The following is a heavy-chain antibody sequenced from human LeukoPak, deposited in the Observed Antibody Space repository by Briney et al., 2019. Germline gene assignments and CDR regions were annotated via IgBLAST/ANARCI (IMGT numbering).Heavy chain of an antibody. CDR1: GVTLGRYA. CDR3: VRKVYYYMDV. V-gene: IGHV3-23*01. CDR2: ISPSGDAS. J-gene: IGHJ6*04. D-gene: IGHD3-10*01. Sequence: GGSLRLSCAASGVTLGRYAVYWARQAPGRGLEWVSYISPSGDASVYAESVKGRFTISRDNSKNMVYLHLDSLRAEDTAKYYCVRKVYYYMDVWGNGTTVTVSS.